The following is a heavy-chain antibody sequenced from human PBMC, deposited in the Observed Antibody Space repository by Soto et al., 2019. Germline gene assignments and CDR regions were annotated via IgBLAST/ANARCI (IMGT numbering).Heavy chain of an antibody. CDR3: ARDVGTYCSSTSCYKRDYYYGMDV. V-gene: IGHV1-18*01. CDR1: GYTFTSYG. J-gene: IGHJ6*02. CDR2: ISAYNGNT. Sequence: QVQLVQSGAEVKKPGASVKVSCKASGYTFTSYGISWVRQAPGQGLEWMGWISAYNGNTNYAQKLQGRVTMTTDTSTSTAXXEXRXXRSDDTAVYYCARDVGTYCSSTSCYKRDYYYGMDVWGQGTTVTVSS. D-gene: IGHD2-2*02.